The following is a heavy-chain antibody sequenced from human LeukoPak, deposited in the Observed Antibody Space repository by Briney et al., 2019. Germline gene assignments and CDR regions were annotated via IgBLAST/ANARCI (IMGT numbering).Heavy chain of an antibody. Sequence: SETLSLTCAVYGGSFSGYYWSWIRQPPGKGLEWIGEINHSGSTNYNPSLKSRVTISVDTSKNQFSLKLSSVTAADTAVYYCARGPISGKPYYYYYYMDVWGTWTTLTESS. CDR2: INHSGST. CDR3: ARGPISGKPYYYYYYMDV. J-gene: IGHJ6*03. D-gene: IGHD1-20*01. CDR1: GGSFSGYY. V-gene: IGHV4-34*01.